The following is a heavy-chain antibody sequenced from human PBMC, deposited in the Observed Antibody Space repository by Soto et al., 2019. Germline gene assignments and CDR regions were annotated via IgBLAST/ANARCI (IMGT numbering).Heavy chain of an antibody. J-gene: IGHJ6*02. Sequence: LSLTCTVSGGSISSGGYYWSWIRQHPGKGLEWIGYIYYSGSTYYNPSLKSRVTISVDTSKNQFSLKLSSVTAAGTAVYYCARAPRLYYDILTGYSYYYYYGMDVWGQGTTVTVSS. CDR2: IYYSGST. D-gene: IGHD3-9*01. V-gene: IGHV4-31*03. CDR3: ARAPRLYYDILTGYSYYYYYGMDV. CDR1: GGSISSGGYY.